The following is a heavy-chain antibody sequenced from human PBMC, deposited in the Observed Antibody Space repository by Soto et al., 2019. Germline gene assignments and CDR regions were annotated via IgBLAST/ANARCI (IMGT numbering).Heavy chain of an antibody. CDR3: ATLYSSNGYLGY. CDR1: GFTFSDHY. CDR2: TRNKANSYTT. Sequence: EVQLVESGGGLVQPGGSLRLSCAASGFTFSDHYMDWVRQAPGRGLEWVGRTRNKANSYTTEYAASVKGRFTISRDDSKNSLYLHMNSLKTEDTAVYFCATLYSSNGYLGYWGQGTLVTVSS. D-gene: IGHD6-13*01. V-gene: IGHV3-72*01. J-gene: IGHJ4*02.